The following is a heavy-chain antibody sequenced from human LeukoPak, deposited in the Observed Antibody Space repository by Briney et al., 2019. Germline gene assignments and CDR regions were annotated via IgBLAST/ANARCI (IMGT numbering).Heavy chain of an antibody. D-gene: IGHD6-6*01. CDR2: ISGSGGST. J-gene: IGHJ5*02. CDR1: GLTFSSYA. Sequence: GGSLRLSCAASGLTFSSYAMSWVRQAPGKGLEWVSAISGSGGSTYYADSVKGRFTISRDNSKNKLYLQMNSLRAEDTAVYYCARAPSIAAPNWFDPWGQGTLVTVSS. CDR3: ARAPSIAAPNWFDP. V-gene: IGHV3-23*01.